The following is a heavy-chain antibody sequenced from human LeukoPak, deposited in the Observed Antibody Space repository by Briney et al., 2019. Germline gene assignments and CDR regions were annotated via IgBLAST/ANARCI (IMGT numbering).Heavy chain of an antibody. CDR3: ARGRDRSKAGDL. CDR2: INHSVRT. J-gene: IGHJ5*02. D-gene: IGHD5-24*01. V-gene: IGHV4-34*01. Sequence: SGTLSLTPAVYLGSLCDCYRSAVPAPRGRGLEWVGEINHSVRTNYRPSLKSPPTTSVDTHKTQYSLRLTSGTAADTAFYYCARGRDRSKAGDLWGQGSLVTVSS. CDR1: LGSLCDCY.